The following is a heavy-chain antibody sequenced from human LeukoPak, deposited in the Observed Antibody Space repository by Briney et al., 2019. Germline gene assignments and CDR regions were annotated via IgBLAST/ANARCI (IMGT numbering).Heavy chain of an antibody. CDR2: IYYSGST. V-gene: IGHV4-39*07. CDR3: ARDAPYYDSSGYYRDTGTYCYYYYMDV. CDR1: GGSISSSSYY. D-gene: IGHD3-22*01. Sequence: SETLSLTCTVSGGSISSSSYYWGWIRQPPGKGLEWIGSIYYSGSTYYNPSLKSRVTISVDTSKNQFSLKLSSVTAADTAVYYCARDAPYYDSSGYYRDTGTYCYYYYMDVWGKGTTVTVSS. J-gene: IGHJ6*03.